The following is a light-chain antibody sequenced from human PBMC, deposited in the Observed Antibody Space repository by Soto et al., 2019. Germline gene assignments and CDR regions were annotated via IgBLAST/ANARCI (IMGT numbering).Light chain of an antibody. CDR2: DTS. CDR1: QDISNY. V-gene: IGKV1-33*01. Sequence: DIQMTQSPSSLSASVGDRVTITCQASQDISNYLNWYQQKPGNAPKLLIFDTSDLETGVPSRFSGRGSGTDFTFTISSLQPEDVAAYYCQQYHTLPITFGGGTKVEI. CDR3: QQYHTLPIT. J-gene: IGKJ4*01.